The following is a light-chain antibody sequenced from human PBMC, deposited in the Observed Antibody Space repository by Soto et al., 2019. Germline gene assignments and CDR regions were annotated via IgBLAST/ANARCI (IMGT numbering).Light chain of an antibody. CDR3: CSYTDIYTYV. V-gene: IGLV2-11*01. J-gene: IGLJ1*01. Sequence: QSALTQPASVSGSPGQSVTISCTGTTRDVGGYKFVSWYRQHPGKAPKLILYDVNERPSGVPDRFSGSKSDNTASLTISGLQAEDEAVYFCCSYTDIYTYVFGTGTKLTVL. CDR1: TRDVGGYKF. CDR2: DVN.